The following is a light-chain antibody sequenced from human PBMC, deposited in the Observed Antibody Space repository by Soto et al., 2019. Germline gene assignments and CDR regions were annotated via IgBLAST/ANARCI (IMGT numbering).Light chain of an antibody. CDR2: DTS. CDR1: TGAVTSGHY. Sequence: VVTQEPSLTVSPGGTVTLTCGSSTGAVTSGHYPYWFQQKPGQAPRTLIYDTSNKHSWTPARFSGSLLGGKAALTLSGAQPEDEAEYYCLLSYSGARSVVFGGGTKLTVL. CDR3: LLSYSGARSVV. V-gene: IGLV7-46*01. J-gene: IGLJ2*01.